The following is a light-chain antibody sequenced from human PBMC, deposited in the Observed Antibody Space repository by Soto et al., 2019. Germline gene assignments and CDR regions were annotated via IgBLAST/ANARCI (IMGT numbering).Light chain of an antibody. V-gene: IGKV3-11*01. CDR3: QQRSNWPWT. Sequence: EIVLTQSPATLSLSPGERATLSCRASQSVSSYLAWYQQKPGQAPRLLIYDTSNRATGIPARFSGSGSGTDFTLTISSLEPEDFARYYCQQRSNWPWTFGGGTKVEIK. CDR1: QSVSSY. CDR2: DTS. J-gene: IGKJ4*01.